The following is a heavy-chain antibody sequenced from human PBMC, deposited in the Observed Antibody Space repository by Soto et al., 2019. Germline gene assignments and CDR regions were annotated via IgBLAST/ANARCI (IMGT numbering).Heavy chain of an antibody. CDR2: IYYSGIT. J-gene: IGHJ4*02. Sequence: PSETLSLTCTVSGGSISSYDWSWIRQPPGKGLEWIGYIYYSGITNYNPSLKSRVTISVDTSKNQFSLKLSSVTAADTAVYYCARDVGYYDSSGSYFDYWGQGTLVTVCS. CDR1: GGSISSYD. V-gene: IGHV4-59*01. D-gene: IGHD3-22*01. CDR3: ARDVGYYDSSGSYFDY.